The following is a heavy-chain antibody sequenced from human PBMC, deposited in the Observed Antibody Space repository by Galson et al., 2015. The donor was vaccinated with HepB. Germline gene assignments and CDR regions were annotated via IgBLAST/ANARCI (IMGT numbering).Heavy chain of an antibody. Sequence: SLRLSCAASGFTVSSNYMTWVRQAPGKGLEWVSIINTGGSTYYADSVKGRFTISRDTSKNTLYLQMNSLRAEDTAVYYCARGYDSSVYHYWGQGTLVTVSS. D-gene: IGHD3-22*01. CDR3: ARGYDSSVYHY. CDR1: GFTVSSNY. V-gene: IGHV3-53*01. CDR2: INTGGST. J-gene: IGHJ4*02.